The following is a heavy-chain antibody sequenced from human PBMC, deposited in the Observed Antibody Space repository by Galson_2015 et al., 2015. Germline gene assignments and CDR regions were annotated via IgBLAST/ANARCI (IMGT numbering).Heavy chain of an antibody. V-gene: IGHV1-2*04. D-gene: IGHD2-2*01. CDR1: EYTFTGYY. Sequence: SVKVSCKASEYTFTGYYMHWVRQAPGQGLEWMGWINPNSGGTNYAQKFQGWVTMTRDTSISTAYMELSRLRSDDTAVYYCARVRRVVPAAIDAFDIWGQGTMVTVSS. CDR2: INPNSGGT. J-gene: IGHJ3*02. CDR3: ARVRRVVPAAIDAFDI.